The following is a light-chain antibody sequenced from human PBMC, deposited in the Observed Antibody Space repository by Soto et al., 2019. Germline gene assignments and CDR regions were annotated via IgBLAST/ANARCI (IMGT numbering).Light chain of an antibody. V-gene: IGKV3-15*01. Sequence: EIVMTQSPATLSVSPGDRATLSCRASQSVSSNLAWYQQKSGQAPRLLIYGASTRVTGIPARFSGSGSGTEFTLTINSLQSEDFAVYYCQQYNNWPPITFGQGTRLEIK. J-gene: IGKJ5*01. CDR3: QQYNNWPPIT. CDR1: QSVSSN. CDR2: GAS.